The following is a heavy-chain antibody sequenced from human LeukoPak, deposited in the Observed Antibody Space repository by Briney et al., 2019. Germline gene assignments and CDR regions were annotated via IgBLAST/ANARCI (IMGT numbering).Heavy chain of an antibody. CDR3: ARGSDPQGSGSYYYYYYYMDV. V-gene: IGHV4-34*01. J-gene: IGHJ6*03. D-gene: IGHD3-10*01. CDR1: GGSFSGYY. Sequence: SETLSLTCAVYGGSFSGYYWSWIRQPPGKGLEWIGEINHSGSTNYNPSLKSRVTISVDTSKNQFSLKLSSVTAADTAVYYCARGSDPQGSGSYYYYYYYMDVWGKGTTVTVSS. CDR2: INHSGST.